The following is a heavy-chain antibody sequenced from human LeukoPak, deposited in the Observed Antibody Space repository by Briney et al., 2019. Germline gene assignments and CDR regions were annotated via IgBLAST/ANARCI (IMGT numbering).Heavy chain of an antibody. CDR2: INVYNGYT. CDR1: GYTFRSYA. CDR3: ARVECSSTSCYDDH. D-gene: IGHD2-2*01. V-gene: IGHV1-18*01. Sequence: GASVKVSYKTSGYTFRSYAISWVRQAPGQGLERMGWINVYNGYTNYARNFQGRVTMTTDTSTSTAYMEVRSLRSDDTAVYYCARVECSSTSCYDDHWGQGTLDIVSS. J-gene: IGHJ4*02.